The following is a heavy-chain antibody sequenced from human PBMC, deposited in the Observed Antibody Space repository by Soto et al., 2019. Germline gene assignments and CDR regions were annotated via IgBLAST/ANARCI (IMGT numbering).Heavy chain of an antibody. CDR3: ARESIVVVVAAKLDAFDI. CDR1: GFTFSSYG. V-gene: IGHV3-33*01. CDR2: IWYDGSNK. D-gene: IGHD2-15*01. Sequence: QVQLVESGGGVVQPGRSLRLSCAASGFTFSSYGMHWVRQAPGKGLEWVAVIWYDGSNKYYADSVKGRFTISRDNSKNTLYLQMNSLRAEDTAVYYCARESIVVVVAAKLDAFDIWGQGTMVTVSS. J-gene: IGHJ3*02.